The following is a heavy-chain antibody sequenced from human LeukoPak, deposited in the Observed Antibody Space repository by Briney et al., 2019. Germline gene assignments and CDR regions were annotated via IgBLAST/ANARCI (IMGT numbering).Heavy chain of an antibody. CDR2: ISTTSAYI. CDR3: AREGSLG. J-gene: IGHJ3*01. CDR1: GFALSHYS. D-gene: IGHD3-10*01. Sequence: PGGSLRLSCAASGFALSHYSLTWVRQAPGKGLEWVSSISTTSAYIHYAESVKGRFSISRDNIDNVVYLQMNSLRVEDTAVYYCAREGSLGWGQGTKVTVSS. V-gene: IGHV3-21*01.